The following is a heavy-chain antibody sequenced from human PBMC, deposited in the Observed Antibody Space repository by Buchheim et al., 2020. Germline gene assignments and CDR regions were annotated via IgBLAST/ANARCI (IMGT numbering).Heavy chain of an antibody. CDR3: ARVVGPSDDAFNL. CDR1: GGSIHSGGFY. Sequence: QVQLQESGPGLVKPSQTLSLTCTVSGGSIHSGGFYWSWIRQSPGKGLAWIGNIFQSGSAYYNPSLKSRVSISLDPSDNHLSLSLTSGTAADTAVYFCARVVGPSDDAFNLWGQG. D-gene: IGHD1-26*01. V-gene: IGHV4-31*03. J-gene: IGHJ3*01. CDR2: IFQSGSA.